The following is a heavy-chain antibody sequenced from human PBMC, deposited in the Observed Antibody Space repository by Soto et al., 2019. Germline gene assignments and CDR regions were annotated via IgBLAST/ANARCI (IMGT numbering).Heavy chain of an antibody. CDR2: VSGYNGNT. CDR3: AWAPVRGPRAGLGYY. D-gene: IGHD3-10*01. CDR1: GYTFTNYG. Sequence: QVQLVQSGAEVKKPGASVKVSCKASGYTFTNYGISWVRQAPGQGLEWMGWVSGYNGNTNYAQKVQGRVTLTTDTSXXTAHLEVRRLRSDGTAVYDGAWAPVRGPRAGLGYYWGQGTLVTVSS. V-gene: IGHV1-18*01. J-gene: IGHJ4*01.